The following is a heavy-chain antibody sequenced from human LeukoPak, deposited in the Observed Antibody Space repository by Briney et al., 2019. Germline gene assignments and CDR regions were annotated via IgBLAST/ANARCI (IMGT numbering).Heavy chain of an antibody. CDR1: GGSISSYY. J-gene: IGHJ3*02. Sequence: PSETLSLTCTVSGGSISSYYWSWIRQPPGKGLEWIGQIYHSGTTNYSPSLKSRVTISVDKSKNQFSLNLNSVTAADTAVYYCARDPGGGYKDDALDIWGQGTMVTVSS. V-gene: IGHV4-59*12. CDR2: IYHSGTT. CDR3: ARDPGGGYKDDALDI. D-gene: IGHD3-16*01.